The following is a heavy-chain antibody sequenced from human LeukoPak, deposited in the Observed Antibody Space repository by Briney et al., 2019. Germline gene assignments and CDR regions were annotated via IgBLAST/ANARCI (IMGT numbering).Heavy chain of an antibody. CDR3: AIYSGYGTNAFDI. D-gene: IGHD5-12*01. V-gene: IGHV3-23*01. Sequence: GGSLRLSCAASGFTFSSYAMTWVRQGPGKGLEWVSDISGGGGNPYYADSVKGRFTISRDNSKNTLYLQMHSLRAEDTAVYYCAIYSGYGTNAFDIWGQGTMVTVSS. CDR1: GFTFSSYA. J-gene: IGHJ3*02. CDR2: ISGGGGNP.